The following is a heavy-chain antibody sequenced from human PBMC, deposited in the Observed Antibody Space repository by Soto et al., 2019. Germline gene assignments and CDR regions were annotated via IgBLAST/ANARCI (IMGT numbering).Heavy chain of an antibody. CDR3: ARSRGYSYGYLNWFDP. CDR2: IYYSGST. D-gene: IGHD5-18*01. Sequence: KTSETLSLTCTVSGGSISSGGYYWSWIRQHPGKGLEWIGYIYYSGSTYYNPSLKSRVTISVDTSKNQFSLKLSSVTAADTAVYYCARSRGYSYGYLNWFDPWGQGTLVTVSS. J-gene: IGHJ5*02. V-gene: IGHV4-31*03. CDR1: GGSISSGGYY.